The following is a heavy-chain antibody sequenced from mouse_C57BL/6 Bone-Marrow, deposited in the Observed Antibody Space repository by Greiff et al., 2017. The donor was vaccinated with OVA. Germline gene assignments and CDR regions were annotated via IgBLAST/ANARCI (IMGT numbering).Heavy chain of an antibody. D-gene: IGHD4-1*01. CDR1: GYTLTSFG. J-gene: IGHJ1*03. Sequence: QVQLQQSGAELARPGASVKLSCKASGYTLTSFGISWVKQRTGQGLEWIGEIYPRRGNTYYNEKFKGKATLTADKSSSTAYMELRSLTSEDSAVYFCALTQYFDGWGTGTTVTVSS. CDR3: ALTQYFDG. CDR2: IYPRRGNT. V-gene: IGHV1-81*01.